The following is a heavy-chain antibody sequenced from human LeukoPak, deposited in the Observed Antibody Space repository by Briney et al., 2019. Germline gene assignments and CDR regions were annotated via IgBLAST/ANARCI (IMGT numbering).Heavy chain of an antibody. Sequence: GVSLRLSCAASGFTVNSNYMSWVRQAPGKGLEWVSLIYTGGSTYYADSVRGRFTISRDNSKNTLYLQMNSLGPEDTAIYYCARGLGKAAADVFGGYTMDVWGQGTTVTVSS. CDR3: ARGLGKAAADVFGGYTMDV. V-gene: IGHV3-66*02. CDR2: IYTGGST. CDR1: GFTVNSNY. J-gene: IGHJ6*02. D-gene: IGHD6-13*01.